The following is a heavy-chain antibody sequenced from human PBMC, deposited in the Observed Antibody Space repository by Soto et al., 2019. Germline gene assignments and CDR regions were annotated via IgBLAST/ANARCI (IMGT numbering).Heavy chain of an antibody. V-gene: IGHV4-39*01. J-gene: IGHJ4*02. CDR3: AGLLDEGRDIVPYFDY. CDR2: IYYSGST. CDR1: GGSISSSSYC. Sequence: ETLSLTCTVSGGSISSSSYCWGWIRQPPGKGLEWIGSIYYSGSTYYNPSLKSRVTISVDTSKNQFSLKLSSVTAADTAVYYCAGLLDEGRDIVPYFDYWGQGTLVTVSS. D-gene: IGHD2-15*01.